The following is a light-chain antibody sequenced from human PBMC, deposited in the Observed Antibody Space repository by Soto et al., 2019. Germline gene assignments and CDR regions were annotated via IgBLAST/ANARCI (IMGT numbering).Light chain of an antibody. CDR2: DAS. Sequence: EIVLTQSPGTLSLSPGERATLSCRASQSLHARYLAWYQLKPGQAPRLLFSDASNRATGIPARFSGSGSGTDFTLTISSLEPEDFAVYYCQQRSNWPLITFGQGTRLEIK. V-gene: IGKV3-11*01. J-gene: IGKJ5*01. CDR3: QQRSNWPLIT. CDR1: QSLHARY.